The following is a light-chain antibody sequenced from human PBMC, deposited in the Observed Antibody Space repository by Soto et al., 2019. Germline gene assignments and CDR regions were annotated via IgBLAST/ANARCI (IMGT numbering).Light chain of an antibody. CDR1: ESMGNW. CDR2: AAS. CDR3: QQYDTYPYS. V-gene: IGKV1-5*03. Sequence: DIQMIQSPSILPASVGDRVTITCRASESMGNWLAWYQQKPGKAPKLLIFAASDLETGVPSRFSGGGSGTEFTLTISGLQADDFGTYYCQQYDTYPYSFGQGTKLEIK. J-gene: IGKJ2*03.